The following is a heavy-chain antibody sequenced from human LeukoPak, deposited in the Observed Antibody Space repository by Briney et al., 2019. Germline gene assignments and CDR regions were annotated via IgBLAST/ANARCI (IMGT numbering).Heavy chain of an antibody. CDR2: IYPSGDT. CDR3: ASVVVARIEYFQH. V-gene: IGHV4-61*02. J-gene: IGHJ1*01. Sequence: SETLSLTCTVSGGSITSANYYWSWIRQPAGKGLEWIGRIYPSGDTNYNPSLKSRLTISVDTSKNQFSLELSSVTAADTAVYYCASVVVARIEYFQHWGQGTLVTVSS. D-gene: IGHD2-2*01. CDR1: GGSITSANYY.